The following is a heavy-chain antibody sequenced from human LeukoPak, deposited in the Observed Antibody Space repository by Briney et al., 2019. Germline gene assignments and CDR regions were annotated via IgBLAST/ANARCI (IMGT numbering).Heavy chain of an antibody. V-gene: IGHV3-23*01. CDR3: AKFGSSKWLDTWGVSFYY. CDR1: GFTFSSYA. CDR2: ISGSGGST. Sequence: PGGSARLSCAASGFTFSSYAMSWVRQAPGKGLEWVSAISGSGGSTYYADSVKGRFTISRDNSKNTLYLQMNSLRAEDTAVYYCAKFGSSKWLDTWGVSFYYWGQGTLVTVSS. J-gene: IGHJ4*02. D-gene: IGHD6-19*01.